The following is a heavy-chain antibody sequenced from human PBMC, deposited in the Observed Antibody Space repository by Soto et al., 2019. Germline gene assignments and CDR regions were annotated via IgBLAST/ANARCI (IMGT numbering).Heavy chain of an antibody. CDR2: ISSSSSTI. Sequence: EVQLVESGGGLVQPGGSLRLSCAASGFTFSSYSMNWVRQAPGKGLEWVSYISSSSSTIYYADSVKGRFTISRDNAKNSLYLQMNSLRAEDTAVYYCAREYCRGGSCYRRYYYYYMDVWGKGTTVTVSS. CDR1: GFTFSSYS. V-gene: IGHV3-48*01. D-gene: IGHD2-15*01. CDR3: AREYCRGGSCYRRYYYYYMDV. J-gene: IGHJ6*03.